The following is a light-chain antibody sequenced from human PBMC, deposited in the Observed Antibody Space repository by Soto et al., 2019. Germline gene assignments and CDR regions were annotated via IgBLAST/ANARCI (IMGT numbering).Light chain of an antibody. J-gene: IGKJ1*01. V-gene: IGKV3-20*01. CDR1: QSVSSSY. CDR3: QQYGSSPRT. Sequence: EIVLTQSPGTLSLSPGERATLSCRASQSVSSSYLAWYQQNPGQAPRLLIYGASSRATGIPERCSGSGSGTDFTLTISILEPEDFAVYYCQQYGSSPRTFGQGTKVEIK. CDR2: GAS.